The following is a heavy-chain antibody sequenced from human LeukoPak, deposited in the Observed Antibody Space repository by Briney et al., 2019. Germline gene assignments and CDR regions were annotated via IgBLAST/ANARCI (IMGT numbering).Heavy chain of an antibody. J-gene: IGHJ6*03. CDR2: MYYSGST. V-gene: IGHV4-39*01. CDR1: GGSISSSSYY. Sequence: SDTLSLTCTVSGGSISSSSYYWGWIRQPPGKGLEWIGSMYYSGSTYYNPSLKSRVTIAVDTSKTQFSLKLSSVTAADTAVYYCARFYTTSQYGSGYMDVWGKGTTVTVSS. D-gene: IGHD3-10*01. CDR3: ARFYTTSQYGSGYMDV.